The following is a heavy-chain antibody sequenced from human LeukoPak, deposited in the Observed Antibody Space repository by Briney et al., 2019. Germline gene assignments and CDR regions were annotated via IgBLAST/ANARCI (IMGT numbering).Heavy chain of an antibody. CDR3: AKLDWPDP. CDR1: GFTIGRLW. CDR2: SEGDDSTT. J-gene: IGHJ5*02. V-gene: IGHV3-74*03. Sequence: PGGSLRLSCAASGFTIGRLWMHWVRQAPGKGLVWVSRSEGDDSTTTYADSVKGRFTVSRDTAKNTLYLQMNSLRVEDTAAYYCAKLDWPDPWGQGTLVTVSP.